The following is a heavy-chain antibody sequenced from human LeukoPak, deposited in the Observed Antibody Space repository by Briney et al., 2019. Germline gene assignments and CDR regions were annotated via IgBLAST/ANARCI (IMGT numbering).Heavy chain of an antibody. CDR1: GGSISSSSYY. CDR3: ARRLDYGRYYYMDV. Sequence: PSETLSLTCTVSGGSISSSSYYWGWIRQPPGKGLEWIGSIYYSGSTYYNPSLKSRVTISVDTSKNQFSLRLSSVTAADTAVYYCARRLDYGRYYYMDVWGKGSTVTISS. CDR2: IYYSGST. J-gene: IGHJ6*03. D-gene: IGHD4-17*01. V-gene: IGHV4-39*01.